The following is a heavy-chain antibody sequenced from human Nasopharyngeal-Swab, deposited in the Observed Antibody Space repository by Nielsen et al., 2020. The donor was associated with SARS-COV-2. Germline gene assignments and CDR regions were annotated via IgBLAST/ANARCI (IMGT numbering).Heavy chain of an antibody. J-gene: IGHJ4*02. CDR3: ARGSNRNVVVVAATPVYFDY. D-gene: IGHD2-15*01. CDR2: SSSSSSYI. Sequence: GESLKISCAASGFSCAASGFTQGPGKGLEWVSSSSSSSSYIDYADSVKGRFTISRDNAKNSLNLQINGLRGEDTAVFYCARGSNRNVVVVAATPVYFDYWGQGTLVTVSS. CDR1: GFSCAASG. V-gene: IGHV3-21*01.